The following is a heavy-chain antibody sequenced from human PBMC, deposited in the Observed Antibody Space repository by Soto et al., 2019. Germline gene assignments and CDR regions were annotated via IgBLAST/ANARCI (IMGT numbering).Heavy chain of an antibody. J-gene: IGHJ4*02. D-gene: IGHD2-2*01. V-gene: IGHV2-5*02. CDR2: VYWDDSK. Sequence: QITLNESGPTLVKPTQTLTLTCTFSGFSLSTRDVGVGWIRQPPGEALEWLGVVYWDDSKTYSPSLDSRLTITKVTSKNQVVLRMTKMDPVDTATYYCAHCRGGVASFWGQGTLVTVSS. CDR3: AHCRGGVASF. CDR1: GFSLSTRDVG.